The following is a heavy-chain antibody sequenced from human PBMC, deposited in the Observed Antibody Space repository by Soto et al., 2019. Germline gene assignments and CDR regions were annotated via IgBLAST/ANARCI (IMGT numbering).Heavy chain of an antibody. V-gene: IGHV4-31*03. CDR1: GGSISSGGYY. J-gene: IGHJ6*03. CDR2: IYYSGST. Sequence: QVQLQESGPGLVKPSQTLSLTCTVSGGSISSGGYYWSWIRQHPGKGLEWIGYIYYSGSTYYNPSLKSRDTISVDTSKNQFSLKLSSVTAADTAVYHCARDPGRYYYMDVWGKGTTVTVSS. CDR3: ARDPGRYYYMDV.